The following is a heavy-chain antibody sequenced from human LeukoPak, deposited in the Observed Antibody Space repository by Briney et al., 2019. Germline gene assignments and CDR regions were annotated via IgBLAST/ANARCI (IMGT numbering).Heavy chain of an antibody. CDR2: IYTSGST. CDR1: GGSISSGSYY. J-gene: IGHJ6*02. Sequence: PSETLSLTCTVSGGSISSGSYYWSWIRQPAGKGLEWIGRIYTSGSTNYNPSLKSRVTISVDTSKNQFSLKLSSVTAADTAVYYCASSFIVRSGYYGMDVWGQGTTVTVSS. D-gene: IGHD1-26*01. CDR3: ASSFIVRSGYYGMDV. V-gene: IGHV4-61*02.